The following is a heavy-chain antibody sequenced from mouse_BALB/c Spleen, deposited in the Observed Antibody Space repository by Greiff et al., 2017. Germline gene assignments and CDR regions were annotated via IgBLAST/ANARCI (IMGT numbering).Heavy chain of an antibody. Sequence: EVMLVESGGGLVQPGGSRKLSCAASGFTFSSFGMHWVRQAPEKGLEWVAYISSGSSTIYYADTVKGRFTISRDNPKNTLFLQMTSLRSEDTAMYYCARGGNYYGSSYGAMDYWGQGTSVTVSS. CDR3: ARGGNYYGSSYGAMDY. CDR2: ISSGSSTI. V-gene: IGHV5-17*02. J-gene: IGHJ4*01. D-gene: IGHD1-1*01. CDR1: GFTFSSFG.